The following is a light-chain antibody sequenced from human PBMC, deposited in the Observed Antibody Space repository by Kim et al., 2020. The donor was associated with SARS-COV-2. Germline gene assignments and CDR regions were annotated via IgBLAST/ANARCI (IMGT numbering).Light chain of an antibody. CDR2: KAS. Sequence: AAVGDTVTITCRASQSISSWMAWYQKKPVKAPKVLIYKASSLESGVPSRFSGSGSGTEFSLTISSLQPDDFATYNCQQYNSYPLTFGGGTKVDIK. J-gene: IGKJ4*01. V-gene: IGKV1-5*03. CDR3: QQYNSYPLT. CDR1: QSISSW.